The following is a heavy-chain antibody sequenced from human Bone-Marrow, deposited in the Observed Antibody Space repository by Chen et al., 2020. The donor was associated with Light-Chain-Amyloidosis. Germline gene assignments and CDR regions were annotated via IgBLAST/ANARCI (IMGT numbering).Heavy chain of an antibody. CDR2: IYPDDSDA. Sequence: VRQMPGKGLEWMGVIYPDDSDARYSPSFEGQVAISADKSITTAYLQWRSLKASDTAMYYCARRRDGYNFDYWSQGTLVTVSS. J-gene: IGHJ4*02. CDR3: ARRRDGYNFDY. V-gene: IGHV5-51*01. D-gene: IGHD5-12*01.